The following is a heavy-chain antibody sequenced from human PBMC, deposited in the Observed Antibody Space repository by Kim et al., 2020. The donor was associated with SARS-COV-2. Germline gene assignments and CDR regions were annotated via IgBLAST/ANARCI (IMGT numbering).Heavy chain of an antibody. CDR3: ATSIPGIAAAGGGWFDP. V-gene: IGHV1-69*13. J-gene: IGHJ5*02. CDR2: IIPIFGTA. D-gene: IGHD6-13*01. CDR1: GGTFSSYA. Sequence: SVQVSCKASGGTFSSYAISWVRQAPGQGLEWMGGIIPIFGTANYAPKFQGRVTITADESTSTAYMELSSLRSEDTAVYYCATSIPGIAAAGGGWFDPWGQGTLVTVSS.